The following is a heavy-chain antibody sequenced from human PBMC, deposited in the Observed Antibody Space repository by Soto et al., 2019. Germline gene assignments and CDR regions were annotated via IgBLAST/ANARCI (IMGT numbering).Heavy chain of an antibody. J-gene: IGHJ5*02. CDR1: GYTFRNYY. Sequence: QVQLVQSGAEVMKPGASVKVSCKASGYTFRNYYVHWVRQAPGQGLEWLGLINPSGGATWSAQKFQGRVTMTRDTSTSTVYMEVRSLISEDPALYYCAVGAHAETIDHWGQGTLVTVSS. D-gene: IGHD1-26*01. CDR3: AVGAHAETIDH. V-gene: IGHV1-46*03. CDR2: INPSGGAT.